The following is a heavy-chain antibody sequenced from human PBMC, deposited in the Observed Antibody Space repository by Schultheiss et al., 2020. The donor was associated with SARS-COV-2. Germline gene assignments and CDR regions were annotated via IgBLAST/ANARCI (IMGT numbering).Heavy chain of an antibody. D-gene: IGHD3-22*01. CDR1: GFTFSSYA. CDR3: AKDIRVGYYDSSGYYYWDY. V-gene: IGHV3-30-3*01. CDR2: ISYDGSNK. J-gene: IGHJ4*02. Sequence: GGSLRLSCAASGFTFSSYAMHWVRQAPGKGLEWVAVISYDGSNKYYADSVKGRFTISRDNSKNTLYLQMNSLRAEDTAVYYCAKDIRVGYYDSSGYYYWDYWGQGTLVTVSS.